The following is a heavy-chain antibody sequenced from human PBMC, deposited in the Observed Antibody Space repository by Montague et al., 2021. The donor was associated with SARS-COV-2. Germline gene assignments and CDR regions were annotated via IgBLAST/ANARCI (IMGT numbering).Heavy chain of an antibody. J-gene: IGHJ6*03. CDR1: GGSFSTYS. V-gene: IGHV4-34*01. CDR2: IHHGGST. CDR3: ARLGDGVVPSPILGVGPYYSYYYMDV. D-gene: IGHD3-10*01. Sequence: SETLSLTCAVHGGSFSTYSWNWIRQPLGKGLEWIGEIHHGGSTNYNPSLKSRVTISADTSKNQFSLKLTSVAAAGTAVYYCARLGDGVVPSPILGVGPYYSYYYMDVWGKGTTVTVSS.